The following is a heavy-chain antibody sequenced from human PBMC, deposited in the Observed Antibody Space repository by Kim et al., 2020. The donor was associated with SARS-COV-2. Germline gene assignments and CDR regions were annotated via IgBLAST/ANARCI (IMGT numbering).Heavy chain of an antibody. CDR3: AILLSYYYDSSGPNAFDI. CDR2: ISGSGGST. D-gene: IGHD3-22*01. J-gene: IGHJ3*02. CDR1: GFTFSSYA. V-gene: IGHV3-23*01. Sequence: GGSLRLSCAASGFTFSSYAMSWVRQAPGKGLEWVSAISGSGGSTYYADSVKGRFTISRDNSKNTLYLQMNSLGAEDTAVYYCAILLSYYYDSSGPNAFDIWGQGTMVTVSS.